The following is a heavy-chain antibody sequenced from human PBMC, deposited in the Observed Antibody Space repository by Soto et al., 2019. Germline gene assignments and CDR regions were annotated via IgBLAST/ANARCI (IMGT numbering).Heavy chain of an antibody. CDR3: ARSGSYRTSRYYWYFDL. D-gene: IGHD1-26*01. V-gene: IGHV3-30-3*01. J-gene: IGHJ2*01. Sequence: QVQLVESGGGVVQPGRSLRLSCAASGFTFSSYAMHWVRQAPGKGLEWVAVISYDGSNKYYSDSVKGRFTISRDNSPNRXYLQMNSLRAEATAVYYCARSGSYRTSRYYWYFDLWGRGTLVTVSS. CDR2: ISYDGSNK. CDR1: GFTFSSYA.